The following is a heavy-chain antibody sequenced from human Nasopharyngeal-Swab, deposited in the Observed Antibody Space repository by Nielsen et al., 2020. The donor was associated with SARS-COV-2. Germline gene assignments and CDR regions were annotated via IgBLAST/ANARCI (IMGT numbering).Heavy chain of an antibody. CDR3: AREMAYGSGSYYPRGMDV. CDR2: ISSSSSYT. V-gene: IGHV3-11*05. CDR1: GFTFSDYY. Sequence: GESLKISCAASGFTFSDYYMSWIRQAPGKGLEWVSYISSSSSYTTYADSVKGRFTISRDNAKNSLYLQMNSLRAEDTAVYYCAREMAYGSGSYYPRGMDVWGQGTTVTVSS. J-gene: IGHJ6*02. D-gene: IGHD3-10*01.